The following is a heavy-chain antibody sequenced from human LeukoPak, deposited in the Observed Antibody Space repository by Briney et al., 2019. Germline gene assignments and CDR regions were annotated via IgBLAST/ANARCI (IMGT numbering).Heavy chain of an antibody. J-gene: IGHJ3*02. CDR3: AREGTSGSGGSCDI. CDR2: ISSSSSYI. CDR1: GFTFSSYS. V-gene: IGHV3-21*01. D-gene: IGHD2-15*01. Sequence: GGSPRLSCAASGFTFSSYSMNWVRQAPGKGLEWVSSISSSSSYIYYADSVKGRFTISRDNAKNSLYLQMNSLRAEDTAVYYCAREGTSGSGGSCDIWGQGTMVTVSS.